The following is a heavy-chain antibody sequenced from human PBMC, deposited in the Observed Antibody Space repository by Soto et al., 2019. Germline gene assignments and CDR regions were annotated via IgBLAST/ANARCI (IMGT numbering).Heavy chain of an antibody. J-gene: IGHJ4*02. CDR3: ALGKLRYCSGGSCASSDY. V-gene: IGHV1-69*12. CDR1: GGTFSSYA. D-gene: IGHD2-15*01. Sequence: QVQLVQSGAEVKKPGSSVKVSCKASGGTFSSYAISWVRQAPGQGLEWMGGIIPIFGTANYAQKFQGRVTITADESTSTAYMELSSLRSEDTAVYYCALGKLRYCSGGSCASSDYWGQGTLVTVSS. CDR2: IIPIFGTA.